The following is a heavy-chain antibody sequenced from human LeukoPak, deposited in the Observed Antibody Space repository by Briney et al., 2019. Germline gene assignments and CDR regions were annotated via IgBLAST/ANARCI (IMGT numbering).Heavy chain of an antibody. Sequence: SETLSLTCSVSGGSISRHYWTWIRQPPGKGLEWIGFVHHSGSTNYNPSLKSRVSTSLDTSKNRISLHLRSVTAADTAVYYCARPKAAGAFDYWGQGIRVIVSS. CDR1: GGSISRHY. D-gene: IGHD6-13*01. CDR2: VHHSGST. V-gene: IGHV4-59*11. J-gene: IGHJ4*02. CDR3: ARPKAAGAFDY.